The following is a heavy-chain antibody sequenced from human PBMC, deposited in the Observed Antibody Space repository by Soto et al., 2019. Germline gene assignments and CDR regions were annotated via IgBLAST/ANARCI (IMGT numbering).Heavy chain of an antibody. CDR3: ARETGYYGSGSLVY. CDR1: GFTFSSYS. D-gene: IGHD3-10*01. Sequence: GSLRLSCAASGFTFSSYSMNWVRQAPGKGLEWVSYISSSSSTIYYADSVKGRFTISRDNAKNSLYLQMNSLRDEDTAVYYCARETGYYGSGSLVYWGQGTLVTVSS. V-gene: IGHV3-48*02. CDR2: ISSSSSTI. J-gene: IGHJ4*02.